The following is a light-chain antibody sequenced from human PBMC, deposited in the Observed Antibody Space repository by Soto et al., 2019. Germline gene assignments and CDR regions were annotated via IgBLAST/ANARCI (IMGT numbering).Light chain of an antibody. J-gene: IGKJ4*01. Sequence: AIQLTQSPSSLSASVGDRVTITCRAGQGISRALAWFQQRPGKAPKLLIYDASTLESGVPSRFSGSGSGTDFTLTISSLQPEDFATYYCQQFNNFPRTFGGGTKVEIK. V-gene: IGKV1D-13*01. CDR2: DAS. CDR1: QGISRA. CDR3: QQFNNFPRT.